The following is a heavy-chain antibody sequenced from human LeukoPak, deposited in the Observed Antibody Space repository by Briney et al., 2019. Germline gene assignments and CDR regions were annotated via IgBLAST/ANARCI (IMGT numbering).Heavy chain of an antibody. CDR1: GVTFCSYA. CDR3: AKDDGDFWSGSKNNRPIDY. CDR2: IGGSGGST. J-gene: IGHJ4*02. D-gene: IGHD3-3*01. Sequence: GGSLRLSCAASGVTFCSYAMSWVRGATGKGLDWVSAIGGSGGSTYYADSVKGRFTISRDNSKNTLYLQMNSLRAEDTAVYYCAKDDGDFWSGSKNNRPIDYWGQGTLVTVSS. V-gene: IGHV3-23*01.